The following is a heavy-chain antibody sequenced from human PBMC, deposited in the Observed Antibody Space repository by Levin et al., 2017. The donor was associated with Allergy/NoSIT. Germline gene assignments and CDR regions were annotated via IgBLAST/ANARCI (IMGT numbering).Heavy chain of an antibody. J-gene: IGHJ6*02. Sequence: GSLRLSCTVSDGSISTSSYYWGWIRQPPGKGLEWIGNIYYSGSTYYNPSLKSRVTISVDTSKNQFSLKVTSVTAADTAVYYCARDEMVHEIQYYYGMDVWGQGTTVTVSS. CDR2: IYYSGST. CDR3: ARDEMVHEIQYYYGMDV. CDR1: DGSISTSSYY. D-gene: IGHD2-8*01. V-gene: IGHV4-39*07.